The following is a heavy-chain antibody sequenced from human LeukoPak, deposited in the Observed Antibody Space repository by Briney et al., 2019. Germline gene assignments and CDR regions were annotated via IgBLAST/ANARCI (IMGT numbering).Heavy chain of an antibody. Sequence: PGGSLRLSCAASGFAFSNYYMDWVRQAPGKGLEWVGRIRNKANSYTTEYAASVKGRFTISRDDSKSIAYLQMNSLKTEDTAVYYCTRYSYGGNSGDFDYWGQGTLVTVSS. CDR3: TRYSYGGNSGDFDY. CDR1: GFAFSNYY. V-gene: IGHV3-72*01. J-gene: IGHJ4*02. CDR2: IRNKANSYTT. D-gene: IGHD4-23*01.